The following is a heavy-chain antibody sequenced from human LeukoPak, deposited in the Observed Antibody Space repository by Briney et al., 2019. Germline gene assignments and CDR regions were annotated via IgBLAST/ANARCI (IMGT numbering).Heavy chain of an antibody. CDR3: ARDIVVVPAAIGGWWFDP. D-gene: IGHD2-2*02. Sequence: ASVKVSCKASGYTFTGYYMHWMRQAPGQGLEWMGWINPNSGGTNYAQKFQGRVTMTRDTSISTAYMELSRLRSDDTAVYYCARDIVVVPAAIGGWWFDPWGQGTLVTVSS. J-gene: IGHJ5*02. V-gene: IGHV1-2*02. CDR1: GYTFTGYY. CDR2: INPNSGGT.